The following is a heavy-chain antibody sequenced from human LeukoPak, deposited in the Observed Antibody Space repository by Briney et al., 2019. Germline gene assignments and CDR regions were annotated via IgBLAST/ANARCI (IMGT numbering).Heavy chain of an antibody. CDR1: GGSFSGYY. J-gene: IGHJ4*02. V-gene: IGHV4-34*01. CDR2: INHSGST. D-gene: IGHD2-21*02. CDR3: ARRTCGGDCYSVDY. Sequence: SETLSLTCAVYGGSFSGYYWSWIRQPPGKGLEWIGEINHSGSTNYNPSLKSRVTISIDASKNQFSLKLSSVTAADTAVYYRARRTCGGDCYSVDYWGQGNLVTVFS.